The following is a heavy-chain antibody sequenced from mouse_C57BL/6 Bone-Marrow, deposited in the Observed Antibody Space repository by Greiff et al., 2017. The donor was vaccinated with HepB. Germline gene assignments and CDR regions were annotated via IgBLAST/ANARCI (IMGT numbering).Heavy chain of an antibody. CDR3: AIDSSGYEAY. CDR2: IDPSDSYT. CDR1: GYTFTSYW. D-gene: IGHD3-2*02. J-gene: IGHJ3*01. Sequence: QVQLQQPGAELVMPGASVKLSCKASGYTFTSYWMHWVKQSPGQGLEWIGEIDPSDSYTNYNQKFKGKSTLTVDKSSSTAYMQLSSLTSEDSAVYYCAIDSSGYEAYWGQGTLVTVSA. V-gene: IGHV1-69*01.